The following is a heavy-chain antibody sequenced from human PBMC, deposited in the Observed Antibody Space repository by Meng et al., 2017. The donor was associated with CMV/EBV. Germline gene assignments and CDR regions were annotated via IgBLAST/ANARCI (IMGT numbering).Heavy chain of an antibody. Sequence: FTSYGISWVRQAPGQGLEWMGWISAYNGNTNYAQKLQGRVTMTTDTSTSTAYMELRSLRSDDTAVYYCARDTRRPEAARPGYYGMDVWGQGTTVTVSS. CDR3: ARDTRRPEAARPGYYGMDV. CDR1: FTSYG. J-gene: IGHJ6*02. D-gene: IGHD6-6*01. V-gene: IGHV1-18*01. CDR2: ISAYNGNT.